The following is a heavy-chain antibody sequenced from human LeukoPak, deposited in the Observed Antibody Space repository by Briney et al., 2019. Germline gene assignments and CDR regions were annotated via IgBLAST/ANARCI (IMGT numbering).Heavy chain of an antibody. CDR2: ISYDGSNK. Sequence: PGRSLRLSCAASGFTFSSYAMHWVRQAPGKGLEWVAVISYDGSNKYYADSVKGRFTISRDNSKNTLYLQMNSLRAEDTAVYYCARYLGIVVVPAAKARLPGGYWGQGTLVTVSS. V-gene: IGHV3-30-3*01. D-gene: IGHD2-2*01. CDR3: ARYLGIVVVPAAKARLPGGY. J-gene: IGHJ4*02. CDR1: GFTFSSYA.